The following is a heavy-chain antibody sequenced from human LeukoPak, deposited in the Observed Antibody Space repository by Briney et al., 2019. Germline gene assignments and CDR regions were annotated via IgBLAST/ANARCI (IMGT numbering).Heavy chain of an antibody. CDR2: INGEGSDK. CDR1: GFTFSNSW. CDR3: MDLGHSG. V-gene: IGHV3-7*01. D-gene: IGHD5-12*01. J-gene: IGHJ4*02. Sequence: GGSLRLSCAASGFTFSNSWMTWVRQVPGKGLEWVATINGEGSDKYYVDSVKGRFIISRDNAKNSLHLQMSSLRVEETAVYYCMDLGHSGWGQGTLVTVSS.